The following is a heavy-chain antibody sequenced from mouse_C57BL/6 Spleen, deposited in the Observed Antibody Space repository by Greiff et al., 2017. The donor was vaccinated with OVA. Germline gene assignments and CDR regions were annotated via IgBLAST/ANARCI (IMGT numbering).Heavy chain of an antibody. D-gene: IGHD3-2*02. Sequence: DVKLVESGGDLVKPGGSLKLSCAASGFTFSSYGMSWVRQTPDKRLEWVATISSGGSYTYYPDSVKGRFTISRDNAKNTLYLQMSSLKSEDTAMYYCARQGSSGYPYYFDYWGQGTTLTVSS. J-gene: IGHJ2*01. V-gene: IGHV5-6*02. CDR3: ARQGSSGYPYYFDY. CDR2: ISSGGSYT. CDR1: GFTFSSYG.